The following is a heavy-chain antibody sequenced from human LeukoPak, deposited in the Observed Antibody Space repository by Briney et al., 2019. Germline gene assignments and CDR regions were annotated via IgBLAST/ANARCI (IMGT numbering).Heavy chain of an antibody. CDR1: GYTLTELS. Sequence: ATVKVSCKVSGYTLTELSMHWVRQAPGNGLEWMGGFDPEDGETIYAQKFQGRVTMTEDTSTDTAYMELSSLRSEDTAVYYCATGLSMRPKYYYDSSGYYYYWGQGTLVTVSS. CDR2: FDPEDGET. CDR3: ATGLSMRPKYYYDSSGYYYY. J-gene: IGHJ4*02. V-gene: IGHV1-24*01. D-gene: IGHD3-22*01.